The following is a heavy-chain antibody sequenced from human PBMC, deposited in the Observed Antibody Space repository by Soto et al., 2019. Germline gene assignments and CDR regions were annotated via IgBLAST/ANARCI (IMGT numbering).Heavy chain of an antibody. J-gene: IGHJ5*02. D-gene: IGHD1-26*01. V-gene: IGHV3-15*07. CDR1: SVSNAW. CDR2: IKSKTDGGTT. CDR3: TTEVGATTP. Sequence: SVSNAWMNWVRQAPGKGLEWVGRIKSKTDGGTTDYAAPVKGSFTISREDSKNTLYLQMNSLKTEDTAVYYCTTEVGATTPWGQGTLVTVSS.